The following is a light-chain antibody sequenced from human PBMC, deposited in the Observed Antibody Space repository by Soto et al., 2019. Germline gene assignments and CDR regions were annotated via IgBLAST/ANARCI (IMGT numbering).Light chain of an antibody. CDR2: GAS. V-gene: IGKV3-20*01. CDR1: QSVSTSY. Sequence: EIVLTQSPGTLSLSPGERATLSCRASQSVSTSYLAWYQQKPGQAPRLLIYGASSRATGIPDRFSGSGSGADFTLTISRLVPEDFAVYYCQQYGSVPLTFGGGTKVEIE. J-gene: IGKJ4*01. CDR3: QQYGSVPLT.